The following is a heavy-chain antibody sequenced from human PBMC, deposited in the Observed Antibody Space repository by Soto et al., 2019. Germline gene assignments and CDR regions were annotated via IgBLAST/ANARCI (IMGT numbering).Heavy chain of an antibody. CDR1: GGTFSSYA. Sequence: QVQLVQSGAEVKKPGSSVKVSCKASGGTFSSYAISWVRQAPGQGLEWMGGIIPIFGTANYAQKFQGRVTITAEESTSQAYMELSSLRSEATAVYYCARAALRYFDWLSARRNYYGMDVWGQGTTVTVSS. D-gene: IGHD3-9*01. CDR2: IIPIFGTA. CDR3: ARAALRYFDWLSARRNYYGMDV. J-gene: IGHJ6*02. V-gene: IGHV1-69*12.